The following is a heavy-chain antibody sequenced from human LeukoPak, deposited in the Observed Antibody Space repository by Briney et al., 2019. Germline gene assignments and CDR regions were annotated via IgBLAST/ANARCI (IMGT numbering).Heavy chain of an antibody. CDR2: IYNSGTT. Sequence: SETLSLTCTVSSYSISSSSYHWGWIRQPPGKGLEWIGSIYNSGTTYYSPSLESRVTISVDTSKNHFSLNLRSVTAADTSVYYCARHWLGYYDGGGHPYYFDYWGQGTLVTVSS. CDR1: SYSISSSSYH. D-gene: IGHD3-22*01. CDR3: ARHWLGYYDGGGHPYYFDY. V-gene: IGHV4-39*01. J-gene: IGHJ4*02.